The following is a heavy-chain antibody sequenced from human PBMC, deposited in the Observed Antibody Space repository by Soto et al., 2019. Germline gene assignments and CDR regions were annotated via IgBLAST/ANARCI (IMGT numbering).Heavy chain of an antibody. Sequence: QVQLVQSGAEVKKPGSSVKVSCKDSGGTFSTYSMFWVRQAPGQGLEWMGRIIPMLGVRNYAQRFQDRVTITSDKSTATLHMELSSLRSEDTALYYWTIGSWSGDVFDIWGQGTMVSVSS. D-gene: IGHD2-21*02. J-gene: IGHJ3*02. CDR1: GGTFSTYS. V-gene: IGHV1-69*02. CDR2: IIPMLGVR. CDR3: TIGSWSGDVFDI.